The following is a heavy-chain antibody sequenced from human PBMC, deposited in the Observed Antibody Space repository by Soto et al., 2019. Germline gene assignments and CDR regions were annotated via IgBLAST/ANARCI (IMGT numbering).Heavy chain of an antibody. CDR3: AQARKQWIQLWLVWFDP. CDR2: ISGGGV. V-gene: IGHV3-11*01. CDR1: GVTFGDYY. D-gene: IGHD5-18*01. J-gene: IGHJ5*02. Sequence: GGSLRLSCAASGVTFGDYYMSWMRQAPGKGLEWIAYISGGGVNYADSVQGRFTITKDTSKNQVVLTMTNMDPVDTATYYCAQARKQWIQLWLVWFDPWGQGTLVTVSS.